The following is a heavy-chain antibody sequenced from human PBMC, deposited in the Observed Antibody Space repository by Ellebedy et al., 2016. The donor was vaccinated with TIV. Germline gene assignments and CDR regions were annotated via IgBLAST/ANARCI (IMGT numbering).Heavy chain of an antibody. CDR3: ASSGCGGDCYSYY. V-gene: IGHV1-2*02. Sequence: ASVKVSCKASGYTFTGYYMHWVRQAPGQGLEWMEWINPNSGGTNYAQKFQGRVTMTRDTSISTAYMELSSLRSEDTAVYYCASSGCGGDCYSYYWGQGTLVTVSS. CDR1: GYTFTGYY. CDR2: INPNSGGT. D-gene: IGHD2-21*02. J-gene: IGHJ4*02.